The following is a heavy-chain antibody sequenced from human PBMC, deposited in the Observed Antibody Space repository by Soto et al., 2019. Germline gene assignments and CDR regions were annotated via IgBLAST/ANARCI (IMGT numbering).Heavy chain of an antibody. J-gene: IGHJ3*02. V-gene: IGHV1-69*13. CDR1: GGTFSSYA. D-gene: IGHD1-26*01. CDR2: IIPIFGTA. Sequence: GASVKVSCKASGGTFSSYAISWVRQAPGQGLEWMGGIIPIFGTANYARKFQGRVTITADESTSTAYMELSSLRSEDTAVYYCARAYAIGAAKVGAARSGAFDIWGQGTMVTVSS. CDR3: ARAYAIGAAKVGAARSGAFDI.